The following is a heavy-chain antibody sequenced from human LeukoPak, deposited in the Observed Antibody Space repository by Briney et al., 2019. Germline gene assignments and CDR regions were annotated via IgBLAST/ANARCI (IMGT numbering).Heavy chain of an antibody. V-gene: IGHV3-23*01. CDR3: ARDGTTTRYNWFDS. CDR1: GLTFSRYA. D-gene: IGHD1-7*01. Sequence: GGSLRLSCAVSGLTFSRYAMSWVRQAPGKGLEWVSGIIADADDTYYADSVKGRFTISRDHSKNTLHLQMNSLRAEDAAIYYCARDGTTTRYNWFDSWGQGTLVTVSS. CDR2: IIADADDT. J-gene: IGHJ5*01.